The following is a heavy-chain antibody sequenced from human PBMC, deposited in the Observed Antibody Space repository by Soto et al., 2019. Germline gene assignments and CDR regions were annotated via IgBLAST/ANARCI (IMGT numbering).Heavy chain of an antibody. CDR3: ARHVEWEIFYYFEH. Sequence: SETLSLTCTVSGASISSTSSYWGWVRQSPGKGPEWIGSFFYNKNTYYNPSLKSRVSISVDTSKMQFSLNLTSVTAADTAVYYCARHVEWEIFYYFEHWGQGTPVTVSS. D-gene: IGHD1-26*01. CDR2: FFYNKNT. J-gene: IGHJ4*02. CDR1: GASISSTSSY. V-gene: IGHV4-39*01.